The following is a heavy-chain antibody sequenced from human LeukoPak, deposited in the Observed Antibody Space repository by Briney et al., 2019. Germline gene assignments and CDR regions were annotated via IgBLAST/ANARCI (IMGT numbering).Heavy chain of an antibody. D-gene: IGHD4-23*01. CDR1: GFTFSSYG. V-gene: IGHV3-30*02. J-gene: IGHJ4*02. CDR2: IRYDGSNK. CDR3: ARATTPNPSDYGGNAFY. Sequence: PGGSLRLSCAASGFTFSSYGMHWVRQAPGKGLEWVAFIRYDGSNKYYADSVKGRFTISRDNSKNTLYLQMNSLRAEDTAVYYCARATTPNPSDYGGNAFYWGQGTLVTVSS.